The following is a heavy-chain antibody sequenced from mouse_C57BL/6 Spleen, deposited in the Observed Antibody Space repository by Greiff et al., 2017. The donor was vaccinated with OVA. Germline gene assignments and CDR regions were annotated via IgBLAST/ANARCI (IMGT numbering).Heavy chain of an antibody. CDR3: ARGGNYPYYYAMDD. V-gene: IGHV1-82*01. Sequence: QVQLKQSGPELVKPGASVKISCKASGYAFSSSWMNWVKQRPGKGLEWIGRIYPGDGDTNYNGKFKGKATLTADKSSSTAYMQLSSLTSEDSAVYFCARGGNYPYYYAMDDWGQGTSVTVSS. CDR1: GYAFSSSW. CDR2: IYPGDGDT. J-gene: IGHJ4*01. D-gene: IGHD2-1*01.